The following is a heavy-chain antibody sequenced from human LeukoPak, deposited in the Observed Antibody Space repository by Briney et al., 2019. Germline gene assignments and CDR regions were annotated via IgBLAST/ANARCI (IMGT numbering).Heavy chain of an antibody. CDR2: ISGSGSST. CDR1: GFTFSSYA. Sequence: GGSLRLSCAASGFTFSSYAMTWVRQAPGKGLEWVSGISGSGSSTYYADPVKGRFTISRDNAKNSLYLQMNSLRAEDTAVYYCASPNWNYGATVYDSFDIWGPGTMVTVSS. CDR3: ASPNWNYGATVYDSFDI. J-gene: IGHJ3*02. V-gene: IGHV3-23*01. D-gene: IGHD1-7*01.